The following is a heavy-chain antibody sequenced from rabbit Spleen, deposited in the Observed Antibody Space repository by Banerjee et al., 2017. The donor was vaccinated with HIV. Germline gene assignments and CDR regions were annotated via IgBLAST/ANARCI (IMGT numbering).Heavy chain of an antibody. CDR1: GFTLSSYY. CDR2: IDPVFGIT. D-gene: IGHD1-1*01. J-gene: IGHJ4*01. Sequence: HLKESGGGLVQPGGSLKLSCKASGFTLSSYYMNWVRQAPGKGLEWIGFIDPVFGITYYANWVNGRFSISRENAQNTVFLQMTSLTAADTATYFCARDLPGVIGWNFNLWGPGTLVTVS. CDR3: ARDLPGVIGWNFNL. V-gene: IGHV1S7*01.